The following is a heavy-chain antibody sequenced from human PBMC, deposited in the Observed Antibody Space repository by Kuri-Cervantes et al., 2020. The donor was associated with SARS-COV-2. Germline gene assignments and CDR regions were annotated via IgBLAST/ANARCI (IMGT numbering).Heavy chain of an antibody. CDR1: GFTFSSYA. CDR3: AKDRKQIAAAGLDY. V-gene: IGHV3-23*01. J-gene: IGHJ4*02. CDR2: ISGSGGST. Sequence: ETLSLTCAASGFTFSSYAMSWVRQAPGKGLEWVSAISGSGGSTYYADSVKGRFTISRDNSKNTLYLQMNSLRAEDTAVYYCAKDRKQIAAAGLDYWGQGTLVTVSS. D-gene: IGHD6-13*01.